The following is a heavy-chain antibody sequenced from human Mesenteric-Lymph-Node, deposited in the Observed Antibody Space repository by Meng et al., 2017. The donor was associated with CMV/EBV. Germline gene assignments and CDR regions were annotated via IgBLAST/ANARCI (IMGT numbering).Heavy chain of an antibody. CDR1: TFSDSY. J-gene: IGHJ4*02. CDR3: AKTGYCSGGSCYYRSPFDY. Sequence: TFSDSYRSWMRQAPGKGLEWVSSIGGSGRSTNYGDSVKGRFTISRDNSKNTLYLQMNSLRAEDTAVYYCAKTGYCSGGSCYYRSPFDYWGQGSLVTVSS. CDR2: IGGSGRST. D-gene: IGHD2-15*01. V-gene: IGHV3-23*01.